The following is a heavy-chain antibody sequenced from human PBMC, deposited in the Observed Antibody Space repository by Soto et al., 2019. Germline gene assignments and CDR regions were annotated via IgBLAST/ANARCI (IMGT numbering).Heavy chain of an antibody. V-gene: IGHV2-26*01. CDR3: ARIQMKTTSGWFDP. CDR2: VFSNDEK. D-gene: IGHD1-7*01. J-gene: IGHJ5*02. Sequence: ASGPTLVNPTETLTLTCTVSGFSLSNVRMGVSWIRQPPGKALEWLAHVFSNDEKSYNTSLKSRLTISKDTSRRHVVLTMTNMDPVDTATYYCARIQMKTTSGWFDPWGQGALVTVSS. CDR1: GFSLSNVRMG.